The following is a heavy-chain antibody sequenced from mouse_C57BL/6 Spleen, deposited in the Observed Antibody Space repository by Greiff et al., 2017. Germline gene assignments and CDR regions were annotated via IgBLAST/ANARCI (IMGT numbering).Heavy chain of an antibody. CDR1: GYTFTSYW. Sequence: VQLQQPGAELVRPGSSVKLSCKASGYTFTSYWMHWVKQRPRQGLEWIGNIDPSDSETHYNQKFKDKATLTVDKSSSTAYMQLSSLTSEDSAVDYCARGGPDDWGQGTTLTVSS. V-gene: IGHV1-52*01. CDR3: ARGGPDD. J-gene: IGHJ2*01. D-gene: IGHD3-3*01. CDR2: IDPSDSET.